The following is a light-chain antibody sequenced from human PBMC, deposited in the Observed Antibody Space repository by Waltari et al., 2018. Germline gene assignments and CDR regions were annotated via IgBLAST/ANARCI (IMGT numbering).Light chain of an antibody. CDR3: QKYDRLPAT. V-gene: IGKV3-20*01. Sequence: EIVLTQSPGTLSLSPGERATLPCRASQSVRKYLAWYQQKPGQAPRLLIYETSIRATGIPYRFSCSGFGTYFSLTINSLDPEDFAVYFCQKYDRLPATFGQGTRVEIK. J-gene: IGKJ1*01. CDR2: ETS. CDR1: QSVRKY.